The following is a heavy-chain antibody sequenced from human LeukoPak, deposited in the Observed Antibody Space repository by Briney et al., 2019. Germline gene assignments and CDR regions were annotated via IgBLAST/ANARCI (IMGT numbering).Heavy chain of an antibody. V-gene: IGHV3-9*01. CDR2: ISWNSGSI. Sequence: GGSLRLSCAVSGFIFDDYGMHWVRQAPGKGLEWVSGISWNSGSIGYADSVKGRFTISRDNAKNSLYLQMKSLRAEDTALYYCAKDRGFYYDGSGSFDNWGQGTLVTVSS. CDR3: AKDRGFYYDGSGSFDN. D-gene: IGHD3-22*01. J-gene: IGHJ5*02. CDR1: GFIFDDYG.